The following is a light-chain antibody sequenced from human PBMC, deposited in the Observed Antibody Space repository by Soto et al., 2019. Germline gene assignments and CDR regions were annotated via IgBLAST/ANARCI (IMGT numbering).Light chain of an antibody. CDR2: DVS. CDR1: SSDVGGHNY. V-gene: IGLV2-11*01. CDR3: CSYAGGYSYV. Sequence: QPVLTQPRSVSGSPGQSVTISCTGTSSDVGGHNYVSWYQQHPGKAPKLMISDVSRRPSGVPDRFSGSKSGNTASLTISGLQAEDEADYYCCSYAGGYSYVFGTGTKLTVL. J-gene: IGLJ1*01.